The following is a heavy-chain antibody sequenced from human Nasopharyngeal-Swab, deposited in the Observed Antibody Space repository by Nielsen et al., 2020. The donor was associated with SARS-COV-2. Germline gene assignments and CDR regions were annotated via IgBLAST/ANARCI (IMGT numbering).Heavy chain of an antibody. CDR1: GLNFSDYY. J-gene: IGHJ3*02. CDR2: ISSSGSTI. CDR3: AREGENDSSGYFSDAFDI. D-gene: IGHD3-22*01. V-gene: IGHV3-11*04. Sequence: GGSLRLSCAASGLNFSDYYMRWIRQAPGKGLEWVSYISSSGSTIYYADSVKGRFTISRDNAKNSLYLQMNSLRAEDTAVYYCAREGENDSSGYFSDAFDIWGQGTMVTVSS.